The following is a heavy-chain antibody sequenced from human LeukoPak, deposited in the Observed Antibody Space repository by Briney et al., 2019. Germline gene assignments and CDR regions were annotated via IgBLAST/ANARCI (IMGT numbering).Heavy chain of an antibody. CDR2: IYYSGST. CDR3: ARYYYDSSGYPDY. Sequence: SETLSLTCTVSGGSISSYYWSWIRQPPGKGLEWIGSIYYSGSTYYNPSLKSRVTISVDTSKNQFSLKLSSVTAADTAVYYCARYYYDSSGYPDYWGQGTLVTVSS. CDR1: GGSISSYY. V-gene: IGHV4-59*05. J-gene: IGHJ4*02. D-gene: IGHD3-22*01.